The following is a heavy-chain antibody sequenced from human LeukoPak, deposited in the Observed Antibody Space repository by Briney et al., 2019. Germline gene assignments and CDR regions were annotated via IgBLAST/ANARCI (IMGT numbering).Heavy chain of an antibody. V-gene: IGHV3-23*01. D-gene: IGHD6-19*01. J-gene: IGHJ1*01. CDR2: ISGSGGST. Sequence: PGGSLRPSCAASGFTFSSYAMSWVRQAPGKGLEWVSAISGSGGSTYYADSVKGRFTISRDNSKNTLYLQMNSLRAEDTAVYYCAKDSWRSGWYAELEYFQHWGQGTLVTVSS. CDR3: AKDSWRSGWYAELEYFQH. CDR1: GFTFSSYA.